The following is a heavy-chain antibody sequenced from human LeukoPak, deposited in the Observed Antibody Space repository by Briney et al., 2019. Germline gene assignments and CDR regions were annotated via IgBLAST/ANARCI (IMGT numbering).Heavy chain of an antibody. CDR1: GITFSSYA. CDR2: ISSNGGSP. D-gene: IGHD3-9*01. CDR3: VKESSVYYDILTGFDY. J-gene: IGHJ4*02. Sequence: GGSLRLSCAASGITFSSYAMHWVRQAPGKGLEYVSAISSNGGSPYYADSVKGRFTISRDNSKNTLYLQMSSLRAEDTAVYYCVKESSVYYDILTGFDYWGQGTLVTVSS. V-gene: IGHV3-64D*06.